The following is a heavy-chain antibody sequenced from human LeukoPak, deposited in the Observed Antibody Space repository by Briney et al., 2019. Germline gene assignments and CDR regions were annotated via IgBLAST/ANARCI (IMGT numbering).Heavy chain of an antibody. Sequence: AGSLRLSCAASGFTFSTYWMYWVRQAPGKGLEWVANIKQDGSHKYYVDSVKGRFTISRDNAKNSLYLQMNSLRVEDTAVYYCVREEGYWGQGTLVTVSS. J-gene: IGHJ4*02. CDR2: IKQDGSHK. CDR1: GFTFSTYW. CDR3: VREEGY. V-gene: IGHV3-7*01.